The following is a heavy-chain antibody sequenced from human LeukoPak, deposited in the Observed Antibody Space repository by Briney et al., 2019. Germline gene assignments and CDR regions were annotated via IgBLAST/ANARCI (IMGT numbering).Heavy chain of an antibody. Sequence: SETLSLTCTVSGGSISSSSYYWGWIRQPPGKGLEWIGSIYYSGSTYYNPSLKSRVTISVDTSKNQFSLKLSSVTAADTAVYYCAGEKTRAQAYWGQGTLVTVSS. CDR2: IYYSGST. CDR3: AGEKTRAQAY. V-gene: IGHV4-39*07. CDR1: GGSISSSSYY. J-gene: IGHJ4*02.